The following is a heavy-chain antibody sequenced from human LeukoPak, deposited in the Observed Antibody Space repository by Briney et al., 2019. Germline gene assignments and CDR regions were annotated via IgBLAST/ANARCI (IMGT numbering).Heavy chain of an antibody. CDR3: ARGGSYYYGSGSYIVGFDP. Sequence: ASVKVSCKASGYTFTSYGISWVRQAPGQGLEWMGWISAYNGNTNYAQKLQGRVTMTTDTSTSTAYMELRSLRSDDTAVYYCARGGSYYYGSGSYIVGFDPWGQGTLVTVSS. CDR2: ISAYNGNT. V-gene: IGHV1-18*01. J-gene: IGHJ5*02. D-gene: IGHD3-10*01. CDR1: GYTFTSYG.